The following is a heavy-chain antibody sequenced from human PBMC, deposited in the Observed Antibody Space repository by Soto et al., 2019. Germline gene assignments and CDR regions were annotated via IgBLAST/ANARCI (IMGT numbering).Heavy chain of an antibody. Sequence: SGPRVNPTQTLTLTCTFSGFSLTNTGVTVGWIRQPPGKALEWLALVYWHDDKRYNPSLRNRLTIAKDTSKNRVVLTLANVGPVDTATYYCAHSHFEILTGPFDSWGRGTLVTVSS. D-gene: IGHD3-9*01. CDR3: AHSHFEILTGPFDS. V-gene: IGHV2-5*01. CDR1: GFSLTNTGVT. J-gene: IGHJ5*01. CDR2: VYWHDDK.